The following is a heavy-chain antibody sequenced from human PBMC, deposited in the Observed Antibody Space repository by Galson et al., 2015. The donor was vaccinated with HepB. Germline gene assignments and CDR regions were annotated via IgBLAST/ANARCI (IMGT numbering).Heavy chain of an antibody. J-gene: IGHJ6*03. Sequence: SLRLSCAASGFTFSSYAMHWVRQAPGKGLEYVSAISSNGGSTYYADSVKGRFTISRDNSKNTLYLQMGSLRAEDMAVYYCASPTWVVVVPAAIILFYYYYYMDVWGQGTLVTVSS. CDR3: ASPTWVVVVPAAIILFYYYYYMDV. D-gene: IGHD2-2*01. CDR2: ISSNGGST. V-gene: IGHV3-64*02. CDR1: GFTFSSYA.